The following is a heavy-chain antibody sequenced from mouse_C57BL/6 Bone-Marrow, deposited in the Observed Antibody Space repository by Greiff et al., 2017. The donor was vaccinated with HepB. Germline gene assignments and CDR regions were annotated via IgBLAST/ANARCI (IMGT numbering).Heavy chain of an antibody. V-gene: IGHV1-81*01. D-gene: IGHD1-1*01. J-gene: IGHJ2*01. CDR1: GYTFTSYG. CDR3: ARSHYYYGSSLFDY. CDR2: IYPRSGNT. Sequence: QVQLQQSGAELARPGASVKLSCKASGYTFTSYGISWVKQRTGQGLEWIGEIYPRSGNTYYNEKFKGKATLTADKSSSTAYMELRSLISEDSAVYFCARSHYYYGSSLFDYWGQGTTLTVSS.